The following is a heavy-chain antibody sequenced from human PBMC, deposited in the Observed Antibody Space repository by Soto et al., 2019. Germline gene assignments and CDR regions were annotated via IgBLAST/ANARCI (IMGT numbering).Heavy chain of an antibody. V-gene: IGHV1-18*01. Sequence: QVQLVQSGAEVKKPGASVKVSCKAAGYTFTRYGITWVRQAPGQGLEWMGWSSINNGKTNYAQKFQGRVTMTTDTSTNTAYMELRSLRSDDTAVYYCARHTDDVHYVWGSDYDGMAVWGQGSTVTVSS. CDR2: SSINNGKT. CDR3: ARHTDDVHYVWGSDYDGMAV. CDR1: GYTFTRYG. D-gene: IGHD3-16*01. J-gene: IGHJ6*02.